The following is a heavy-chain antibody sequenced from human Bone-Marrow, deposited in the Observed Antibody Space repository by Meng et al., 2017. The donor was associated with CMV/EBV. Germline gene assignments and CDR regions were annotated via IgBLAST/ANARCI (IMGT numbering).Heavy chain of an antibody. D-gene: IGHD5-18*01. J-gene: IGHJ4*02. Sequence: VSGGSVSSGSHYWPWLRQPPGKGLEWIGYIYYRAITNYNPSLKSRVTISLDTSKNQFSLKVSSVTAADTAVYYCARGVWGYNYGVAYWGQGTLVTVSS. CDR3: ARGVWGYNYGVAY. V-gene: IGHV4-61*01. CDR1: GGSVSSGSHY. CDR2: IYYRAIT.